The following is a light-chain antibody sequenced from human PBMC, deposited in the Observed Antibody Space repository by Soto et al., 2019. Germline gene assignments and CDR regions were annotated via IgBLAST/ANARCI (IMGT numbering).Light chain of an antibody. CDR3: QSHDNSLSGFYV. CDR1: SSNIGAGYA. Sequence: QSFLTQPPSVSGAAGQRVTIACTGSSSNIGAGYAVHWYQQLPGTGPKLLIYNNAIRPSGVPDRFSGSRSGTSASLAITGLQAEDEADYYCQSHDNSLSGFYVFGTGTKVTVL. V-gene: IGLV1-40*01. J-gene: IGLJ1*01. CDR2: NNA.